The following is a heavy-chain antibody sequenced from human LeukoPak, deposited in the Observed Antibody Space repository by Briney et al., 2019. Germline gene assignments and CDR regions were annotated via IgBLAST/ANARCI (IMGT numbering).Heavy chain of an antibody. J-gene: IGHJ4*02. D-gene: IGHD3-22*01. CDR2: ISSSSSYV. V-gene: IGHV3-21*01. Sequence: GGSLRLSCAASGFTFSSYSMNWVRQAPGKGLEWVSSISSSSSYVYYADSVKGRFTISRDNAKNSLYLQMNSLRAEDTAVYYCARGGIVVVQYWGQGTLVTVSS. CDR3: ARGGIVVVQY. CDR1: GFTFSSYS.